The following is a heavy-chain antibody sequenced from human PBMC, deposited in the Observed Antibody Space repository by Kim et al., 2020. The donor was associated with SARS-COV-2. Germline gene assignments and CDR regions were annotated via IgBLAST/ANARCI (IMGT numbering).Heavy chain of an antibody. D-gene: IGHD6-13*01. CDR3: ARPASYSSSWYGMDV. V-gene: IGHV5-10-1*01. CDR1: GYSFTSYW. Sequence: GESLKISCQGSGYSFTSYWISWVRQMPGKGLEWMGRIDPSGSYTNYSPSFQGHVTISADKSISTAYLQWSSLKASDTAMYYCARPASYSSSWYGMDVWGQGTTVTVSS. J-gene: IGHJ6*02. CDR2: IDPSGSYT.